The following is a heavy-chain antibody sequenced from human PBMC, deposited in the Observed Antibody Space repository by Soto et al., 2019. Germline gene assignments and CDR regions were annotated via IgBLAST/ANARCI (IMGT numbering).Heavy chain of an antibody. D-gene: IGHD5-12*01. CDR3: ARGHSGYDRNYYYYMDV. J-gene: IGHJ6*03. CDR1: GYTFTSYD. CDR2: MNPNSGNT. V-gene: IGHV1-8*01. Sequence: ASVKVSCKASGYTFTSYDINWVRQATGQGPEWMGWMNPNSGNTGYAQKFQGRVTMTRNTSISTAYMELSSLRSEDTAVYYCARGHSGYDRNYYYYMDVWGKGTTVTVSS.